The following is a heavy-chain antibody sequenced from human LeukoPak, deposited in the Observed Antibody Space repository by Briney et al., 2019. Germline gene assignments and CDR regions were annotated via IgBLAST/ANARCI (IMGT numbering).Heavy chain of an antibody. J-gene: IGHJ4*02. CDR3: ARESGAAGTYYSDY. Sequence: SETLSLTCTVSGGSISSGDYYWSWIRQPPGKGPEWIGYIYYSGSTYYNPSLKSRVTISIDTSKNQFSLKLSSVTAADTAVYYCARESGAAGTYYSDYWGQGTLVTVSS. CDR1: GGSISSGDYY. V-gene: IGHV4-30-4*08. D-gene: IGHD6-13*01. CDR2: IYYSGST.